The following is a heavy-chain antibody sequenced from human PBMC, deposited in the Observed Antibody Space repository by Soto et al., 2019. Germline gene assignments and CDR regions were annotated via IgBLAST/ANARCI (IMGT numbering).Heavy chain of an antibody. J-gene: IGHJ4*02. CDR1: GFSFSTHA. CDR3: VRVHGWTTGPGTVYFDY. CDR2: ISFDGGIK. Sequence: QVQLVESGGGVVQPGRSLRLSCAATGFSFSTHAMYWVRQAPGKGLEWVAVISFDGGIKYYADAVKGRFTISRDNSKNTVFLQTNCLRPEDTVVYFCVRVHGWTTGPGTVYFDYWGQGALVTVAS. V-gene: IGHV3-30*03. D-gene: IGHD6-13*01.